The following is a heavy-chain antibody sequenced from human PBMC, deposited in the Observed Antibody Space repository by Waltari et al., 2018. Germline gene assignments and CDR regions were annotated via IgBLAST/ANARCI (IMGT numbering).Heavy chain of an antibody. CDR3: ARDSKAFRDYYYYYGMDV. D-gene: IGHD3-3*02. Sequence: QVQLVQSGAEVKKPGSSVKVSCKASGGTFSSYAISWVRQAPGHGLAWMGGIIPIFGTANYAQKFQGRVTITADESTSTAYMELSSLRSEDTAVYYCARDSKAFRDYYYYYGMDVWGQGTTVTVSS. J-gene: IGHJ6*02. CDR2: IIPIFGTA. CDR1: GGTFSSYA. V-gene: IGHV1-69*01.